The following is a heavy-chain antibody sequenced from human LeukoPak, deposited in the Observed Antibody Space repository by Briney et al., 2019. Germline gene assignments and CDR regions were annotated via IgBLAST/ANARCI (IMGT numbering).Heavy chain of an antibody. CDR1: GYTLTELS. V-gene: IGHV1-24*01. D-gene: IGHD5-12*01. J-gene: IGHJ4*02. Sequence: GASVKVSCKVSGYTLTELSMHWVRQAPGKGLEWMGGFDPEDGETIYAQKFQGRVTMTGDTSTDTAYMELSSLRSEDTAVYYCATAPPGWLLQACFDYWGQGTLVTVSS. CDR3: ATAPPGWLLQACFDY. CDR2: FDPEDGET.